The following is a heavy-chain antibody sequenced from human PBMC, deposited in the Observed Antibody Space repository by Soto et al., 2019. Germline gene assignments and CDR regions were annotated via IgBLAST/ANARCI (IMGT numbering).Heavy chain of an antibody. V-gene: IGHV4-34*01. CDR3: ARCRRGYYGSGRFIEY. D-gene: IGHD3-10*01. CDR1: GGNFSGYY. Sequence: SETLRLTCAVYGGNFSGYYCCWIRQPPGKGLKWIGEINHSGSTNYNPSLKCRVTISVDTSKNQFSLKLCSVTAANTAAYYSARCRRGYYGSGRFIEYWGQGTLGTVSS. J-gene: IGHJ4*02. CDR2: INHSGST.